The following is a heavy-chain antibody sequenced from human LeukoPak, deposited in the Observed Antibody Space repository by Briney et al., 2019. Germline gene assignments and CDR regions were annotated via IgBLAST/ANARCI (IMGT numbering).Heavy chain of an antibody. V-gene: IGHV4-34*01. CDR3: ARATNLPYYHDSSGYYYPPGYYFDY. Sequence: SEALSLTCAVYGGSFSGYYWSWIRQPPGKGLEWIGEINHSGSTNYNPSLKSRVTISVDTSKNQFSLKLSSVTAADTAVYYCARATNLPYYHDSSGYYYPPGYYFDYWGQGTLVTVSS. D-gene: IGHD3-22*01. CDR1: GGSFSGYY. J-gene: IGHJ4*02. CDR2: INHSGST.